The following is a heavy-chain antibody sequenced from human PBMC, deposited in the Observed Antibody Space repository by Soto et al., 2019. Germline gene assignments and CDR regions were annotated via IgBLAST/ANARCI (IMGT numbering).Heavy chain of an antibody. CDR1: GGSISSYY. Sequence: ASETLSLTCTVSGGSISSYYWSWIRQPPGKGLEWIGYIYYSGSTNYNPSLKSRVTISVDTSKNQFSLKLSSVTAADTAVYYCARAFPYYDSSGYSLDRGYYFDYWGQGTLVTVSS. J-gene: IGHJ4*02. CDR2: IYYSGST. CDR3: ARAFPYYDSSGYSLDRGYYFDY. D-gene: IGHD3-22*01. V-gene: IGHV4-59*01.